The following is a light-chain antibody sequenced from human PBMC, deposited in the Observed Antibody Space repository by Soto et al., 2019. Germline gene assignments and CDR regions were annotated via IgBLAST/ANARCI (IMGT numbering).Light chain of an antibody. CDR2: AAS. CDR3: QQSYSTHPIT. V-gene: IGKV1-39*01. J-gene: IGKJ5*01. CDR1: QSISSY. Sequence: DIQMTQSPSSLSASVGDRVPITCRASQSISSYLNWYQQKPGKAPKLLIYAASSLQSGVPSRFSGSGSGTDFTLTISSLQPEDFATYYCQQSYSTHPITFGQGTRLEI.